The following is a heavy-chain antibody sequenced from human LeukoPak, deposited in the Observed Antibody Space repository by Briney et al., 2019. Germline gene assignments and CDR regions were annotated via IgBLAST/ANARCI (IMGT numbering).Heavy chain of an antibody. V-gene: IGHV3-43*02. CDR3: VKANLWFGFDP. J-gene: IGHJ5*02. CDR1: GFTFDDYA. CDR2: ISGDGYNT. Sequence: PGGSLRLSCAASGFTFDDYAMHWVRQAPGKGLEWVSLISGDGYNTDYAASLKGRFTISRDNSKNSLYLQMNSLRTDDTALYYCVKANLWFGFDPWGQGTLVTVSS. D-gene: IGHD3-10*01.